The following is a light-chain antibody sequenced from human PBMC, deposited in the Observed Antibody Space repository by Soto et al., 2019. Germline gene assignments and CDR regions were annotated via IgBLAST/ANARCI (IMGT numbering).Light chain of an antibody. CDR1: QSISSN. CDR3: QQYNKGPVT. Sequence: EIVLAQSPGTLSLSLGERATLSCRASQSISSNLAWYQQKPGQAPRLLIYGASTRATGIPDRFSGSGSGTEFTLSIFSLQSEDFAVYYCQQYNKGPVTFGQGTKVDI. J-gene: IGKJ1*01. V-gene: IGKV3-15*01. CDR2: GAS.